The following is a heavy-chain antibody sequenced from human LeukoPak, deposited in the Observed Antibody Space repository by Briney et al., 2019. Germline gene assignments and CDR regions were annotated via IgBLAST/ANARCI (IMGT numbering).Heavy chain of an antibody. Sequence: ASVKVSCKASGYTFTSYGIIWVRQAPGQGLEWMGWIIAYNGNANYAQKLQGRVTMTTDTSTSTAYMELRSLRSDDTALYYCARDHLMGSSDPYNWFDPWGQGTPVTVSS. D-gene: IGHD6-6*01. CDR3: ARDHLMGSSDPYNWFDP. CDR2: IIAYNGNA. CDR1: GYTFTSYG. J-gene: IGHJ5*02. V-gene: IGHV1-18*01.